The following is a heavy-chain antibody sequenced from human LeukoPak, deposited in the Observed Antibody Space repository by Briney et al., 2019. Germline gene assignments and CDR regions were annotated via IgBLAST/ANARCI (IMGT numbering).Heavy chain of an antibody. Sequence: PSETLSLTCTVSGGSISSYYWSWIRQPPGKGPEWIGYIYYSGSTNYNPSLKSRVTISVDTSKNQFSLKLSSVTAADTAVYYCARGNYYMDVWGKGSTVTVSS. CDR3: ARGNYYMDV. V-gene: IGHV4-59*01. CDR2: IYYSGST. CDR1: GGSISSYY. J-gene: IGHJ6*03.